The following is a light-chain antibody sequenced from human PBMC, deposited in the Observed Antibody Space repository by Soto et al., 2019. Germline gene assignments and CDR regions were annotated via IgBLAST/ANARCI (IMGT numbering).Light chain of an antibody. Sequence: DIQMTQSPSTLSASVGERVTITCRASQSINNWLAWYQHKPGKAPKLLIYDVSSLESGAPSRFSGSGSGTEFILTISSLQPDDFATYYCQQYDSYSWTFGQGTKVDIK. CDR2: DVS. CDR3: QQYDSYSWT. J-gene: IGKJ1*01. V-gene: IGKV1-5*01. CDR1: QSINNW.